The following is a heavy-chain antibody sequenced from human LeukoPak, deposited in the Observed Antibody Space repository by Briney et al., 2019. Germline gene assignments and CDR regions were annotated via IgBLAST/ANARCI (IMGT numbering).Heavy chain of an antibody. J-gene: IGHJ3*02. V-gene: IGHV4-59*01. CDR1: GGSISSYY. CDR3: TRDLNDILTGPNAFDI. D-gene: IGHD3-9*01. Sequence: SETLSLTCTVSGGSISSYYWSWIRQPPGKGLEWIGYIYYSGSTNYNPSLKSRVTISVDTSKNQFSLKLSSVTAADTAVYYCTRDLNDILTGPNAFDIWGQGTMVTVSS. CDR2: IYYSGST.